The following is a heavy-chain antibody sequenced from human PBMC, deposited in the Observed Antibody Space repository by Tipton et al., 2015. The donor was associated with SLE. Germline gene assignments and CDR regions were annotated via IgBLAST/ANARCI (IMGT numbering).Heavy chain of an antibody. D-gene: IGHD3-10*01. CDR1: GYSFTSYW. CDR2: IDPSDSYT. CDR3: ASLTYYYGSGCWPDAFDI. V-gene: IGHV5-10-1*01. Sequence: QLVQSGAEVKKPGESLRISCKGSGYSFTSYWISWVRQMPGKGLEWMGRIDPSDSYTNYSPSFQGHITISADKSISTAYLQWSSLKASDTAMYYCASLTYYYGSGCWPDAFDIWGQGTMVTVSS. J-gene: IGHJ3*02.